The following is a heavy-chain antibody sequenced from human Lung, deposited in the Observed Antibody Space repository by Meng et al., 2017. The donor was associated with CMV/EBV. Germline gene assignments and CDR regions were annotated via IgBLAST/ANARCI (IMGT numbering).Heavy chain of an antibody. J-gene: IGHJ4*02. CDR2: IYHSGST. CDR1: VAAISLSNC. Sequence: RTLCCRFSVAAISLSNCWSLARQPPGKELEWIGEIYHSGSTNYNPSLNSRVTISVDKSKNQFSLKLSSVTAADTAVYYCXSFPPPGKQWLVTDYWGQGTLVTVSS. D-gene: IGHD6-19*01. V-gene: IGHV4-4*02. CDR3: XSFPPPGKQWLVTDY.